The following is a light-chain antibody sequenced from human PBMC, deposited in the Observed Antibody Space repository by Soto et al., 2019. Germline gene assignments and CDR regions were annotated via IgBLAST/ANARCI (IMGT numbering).Light chain of an antibody. J-gene: IGKJ1*01. V-gene: IGKV3-15*01. CDR2: GAS. CDR3: QEYDNWPTWT. CDR1: QRLSASD. Sequence: MVLTHSPGTLSLSPVQRATLSFMSSQRLSASDIAWYQQKPGQSPRLLIYGASTRATGIPARFSGSGSGTEFTLIISSLQSEDFALYYCQEYDNWPTWTFGQGTKVDIK.